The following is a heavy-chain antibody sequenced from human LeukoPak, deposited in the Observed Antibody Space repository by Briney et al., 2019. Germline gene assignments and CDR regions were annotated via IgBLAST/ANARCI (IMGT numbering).Heavy chain of an antibody. CDR2: ISAYNGNT. CDR1: GYTFTSYG. Sequence: ASVKVSCKASGYTFTSYGISWVRQAPGQGLEWMGWISAYNGNTNYAQKLQGRVTMTTDTSTSTAYMELRSLRSDDTAVYYCAGDSPTSYGISWADYWGQGTLVTVSS. D-gene: IGHD5-18*01. CDR3: AGDSPTSYGISWADY. V-gene: IGHV1-18*01. J-gene: IGHJ4*02.